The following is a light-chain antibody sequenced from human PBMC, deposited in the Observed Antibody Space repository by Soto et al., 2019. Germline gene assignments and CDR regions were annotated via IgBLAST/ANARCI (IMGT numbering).Light chain of an antibody. Sequence: DIQMTQSPSSLSASVGDRVTITCRASQSISSYLNWYQQKPGTAPKLLIYAASSLQSGVPSRFSGSGSGTDFTLTISSLQPEDFATYYCQQSYSDLYTFGQGTKLEIK. V-gene: IGKV1-39*01. CDR1: QSISSY. CDR3: QQSYSDLYT. CDR2: AAS. J-gene: IGKJ2*01.